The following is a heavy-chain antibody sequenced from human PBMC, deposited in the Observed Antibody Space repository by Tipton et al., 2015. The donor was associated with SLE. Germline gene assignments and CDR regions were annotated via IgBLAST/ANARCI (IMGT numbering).Heavy chain of an antibody. Sequence: TLSLTCTVSGASISSGSHYWSWIRQPAGKGLEWIGYIYYSGGTYYNPSLNSRVTISADTSKNQCSLKLSSVTAADTAVYYCARVLMGFGEPRAPTRGYYYYMDVWGKGTTVTVSS. CDR2: IYYSGGT. CDR1: GASISSGSHY. D-gene: IGHD3-10*01. CDR3: ARVLMGFGEPRAPTRGYYYYMDV. J-gene: IGHJ6*03. V-gene: IGHV4-30-4*08.